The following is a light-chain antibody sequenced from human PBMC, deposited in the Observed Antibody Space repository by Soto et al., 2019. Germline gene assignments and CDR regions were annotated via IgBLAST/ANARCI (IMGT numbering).Light chain of an antibody. CDR2: EVN. Sequence: QSVLTQPAAVSGSPGQSITISCTGDSSDVGGYNYVSWYQQHPGKAPRLMVYEVNNRPSGVSDRFSGSKSGSTASLAISGLQAEDEADYYCSSYTSGTTPYVFGTGTRSPS. CDR3: SSYTSGTTPYV. CDR1: SSDVGGYNY. J-gene: IGLJ1*01. V-gene: IGLV2-14*01.